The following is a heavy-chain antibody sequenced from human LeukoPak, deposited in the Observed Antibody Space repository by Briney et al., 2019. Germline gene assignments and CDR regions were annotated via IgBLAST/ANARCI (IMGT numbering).Heavy chain of an antibody. V-gene: IGHV1-18*04. Sequence: ASVQVSRQASGYTFTSYGIIWVRQAPGPAREWVGWISAYNCNTNYAQKLQGRVTMTTDASTSTAYMELRSLRSDDTAVYYCARRVVSATLDYWGQGRLVTVSS. CDR1: GYTFTSYG. CDR3: ARRVVSATLDY. CDR2: ISAYNCNT. D-gene: IGHD2-15*01. J-gene: IGHJ4*02.